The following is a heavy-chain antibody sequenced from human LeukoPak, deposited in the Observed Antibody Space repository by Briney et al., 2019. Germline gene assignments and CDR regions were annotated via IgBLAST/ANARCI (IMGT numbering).Heavy chain of an antibody. CDR3: AGGYSSGWSNY. Sequence: GSLRLSCAASLFTFSSYSMNWVRQTPRKGHEWVSSISSSSSDIYYADSVKGRFTIYRENAKKSLYLQMNSLRAEETAVYYCAGGYSSGWSNYWGEGTLVTVSS. D-gene: IGHD6-19*01. CDR2: ISSSSSDI. CDR1: LFTFSSYS. J-gene: IGHJ4*02. V-gene: IGHV3-21*01.